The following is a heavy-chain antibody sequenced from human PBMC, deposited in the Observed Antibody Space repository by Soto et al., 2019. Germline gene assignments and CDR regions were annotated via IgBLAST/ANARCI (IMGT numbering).Heavy chain of an antibody. CDR3: ARAVVVVPAAREREAYYYYYGMDV. J-gene: IGHJ6*02. Sequence: ASVKVSCKASGYTFTGYYMHWVRQAPGQGLEWMGWINPNSGGTNYAQKFQGWVTMTRDTSISTAYMELSRLRSDDTAVYYCARAVVVVPAAREREAYYYYYGMDVWGQGTTVTVS. D-gene: IGHD2-2*01. CDR1: GYTFTGYY. V-gene: IGHV1-2*04. CDR2: INPNSGGT.